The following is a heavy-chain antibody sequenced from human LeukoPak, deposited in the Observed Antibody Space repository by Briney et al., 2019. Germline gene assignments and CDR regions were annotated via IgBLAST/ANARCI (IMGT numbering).Heavy chain of an antibody. CDR2: INPNSGGT. Sequence: ASVKVSCKASGYTFTGYYMHWVRQAPGQGLEWMGWINPNSGGTNYAQKFQGRVTMTRDMSTSTVYMELSSLRSEDTAVYYCARGDYYDSSGYPYYYYYYMDVWGKGTTVTVSS. V-gene: IGHV1-2*02. CDR1: GYTFTGYY. J-gene: IGHJ6*03. CDR3: ARGDYYDSSGYPYYYYYYMDV. D-gene: IGHD3-22*01.